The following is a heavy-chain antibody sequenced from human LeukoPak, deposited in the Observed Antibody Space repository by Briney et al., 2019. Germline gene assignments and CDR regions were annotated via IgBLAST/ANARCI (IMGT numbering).Heavy chain of an antibody. V-gene: IGHV4-31*03. CDR1: GGSISSGGYY. Sequence: SETLSLTCTVSGGSISSGGYYWSWIRQHPGKGLEWIGYIYYSGSTYYNSSLKSRVTISVDTSKNQFSLKLSSVTAADTAVYYCARADSSGYYYFDYWGQGTLVTVSS. CDR3: ARADSSGYYYFDY. J-gene: IGHJ4*02. D-gene: IGHD3-22*01. CDR2: IYYSGST.